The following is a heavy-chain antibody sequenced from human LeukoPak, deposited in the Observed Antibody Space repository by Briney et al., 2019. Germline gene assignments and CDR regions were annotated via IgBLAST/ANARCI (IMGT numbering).Heavy chain of an antibody. CDR2: IYTSGST. CDR3: ARGEDSRGWYVAAIDY. V-gene: IGHV4-61*02. J-gene: IGHJ4*02. D-gene: IGHD6-19*01. Sequence: SQTLSLTCTVSGGSISSGSYYWSWIRQPAGKGLAWIGRIYTSGSTNYNPSLKSRVTISVDTSKNQFSLKLSSVTAADTAVYYCARGEDSRGWYVAAIDYWGQGTLVTVSS. CDR1: GGSISSGSYY.